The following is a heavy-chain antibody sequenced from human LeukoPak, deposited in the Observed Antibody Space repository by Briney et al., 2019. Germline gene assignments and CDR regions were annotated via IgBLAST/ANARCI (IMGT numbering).Heavy chain of an antibody. Sequence: PGGSLRLSCAASGFTFSSYGMHWVRQAPGKGLEWAAVIWYDGSNKYYADSVKGRFTISRDNSKNTLYLQMNSLRAEDTAVYSCARDPYSSGRGYYGMDVWGKGTTVTVSS. CDR1: GFTFSSYG. CDR3: ARDPYSSGRGYYGMDV. CDR2: IWYDGSNK. J-gene: IGHJ6*04. V-gene: IGHV3-33*01. D-gene: IGHD6-25*01.